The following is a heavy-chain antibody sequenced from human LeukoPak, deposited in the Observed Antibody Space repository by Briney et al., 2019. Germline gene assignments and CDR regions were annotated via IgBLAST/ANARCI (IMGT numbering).Heavy chain of an antibody. J-gene: IGHJ1*01. CDR3: ARGSPNPRSTYSQH. Sequence: PSEILSLTCAVYGGSFSGYYWSWIRQPPGKGLEWIGEINHSGSTNYNPSLKSRVTISVDTSKNQFSLKLSSVTAADTAVYYCARGSPNPRSTYSQHWGQGTLVTVSS. CDR1: GGSFSGYY. V-gene: IGHV4-34*01. CDR2: INHSGST.